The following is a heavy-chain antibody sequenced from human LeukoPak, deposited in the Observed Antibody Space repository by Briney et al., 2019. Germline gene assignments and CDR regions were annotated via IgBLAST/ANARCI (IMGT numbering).Heavy chain of an antibody. V-gene: IGHV4-59*01. J-gene: IGHJ4*02. CDR2: IYYSGST. CDR3: AGAEIYGSGSYYGY. Sequence: SETLSLTCTVSGGSISSYYWSWIRQPPGKGLEWIGYIYYSGSTNYNPSLKSRVTISVDTSKNQFSLKLSSVTAADTAVYYCAGAEIYGSGSYYGYWGQGTLVTVSS. CDR1: GGSISSYY. D-gene: IGHD3-10*01.